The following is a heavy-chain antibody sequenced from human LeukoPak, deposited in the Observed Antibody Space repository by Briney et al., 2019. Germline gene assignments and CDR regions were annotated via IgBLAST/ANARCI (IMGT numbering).Heavy chain of an antibody. J-gene: IGHJ5*02. V-gene: IGHV3-23*01. CDR3: ARGGVVAAHNWFDP. CDR1: GFTFSSYG. D-gene: IGHD2-15*01. CDR2: ISGSGSST. Sequence: HSGGSLRLSCAASGFTFSSYGMSWVRQAPGKGLEWVSVISGSGSSTYYADSVKGRFTISRDNSKNTLYLQTNSLRAEDTAVYYCARGGVVAAHNWFDPWGQGTLVTVSS.